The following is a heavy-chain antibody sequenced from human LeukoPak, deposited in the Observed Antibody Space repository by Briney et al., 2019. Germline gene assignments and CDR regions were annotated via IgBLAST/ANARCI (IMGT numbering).Heavy chain of an antibody. CDR2: IFASGTT. V-gene: IGHV4-4*07. Sequence: SETLSLTCTVSGASMNTYYYRWIRQPAGKGLEWIGRIFASGTTNYNPSLKSRIAMSVDTSKNQFFLNLTSVTAADTAMYYCVQDGPLRSDYWGQGTLVTVSS. D-gene: IGHD3-16*01. J-gene: IGHJ4*02. CDR1: GASMNTYY. CDR3: VQDGPLRSDY.